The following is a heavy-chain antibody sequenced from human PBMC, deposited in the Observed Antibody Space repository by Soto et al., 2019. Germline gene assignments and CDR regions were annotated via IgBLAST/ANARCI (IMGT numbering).Heavy chain of an antibody. J-gene: IGHJ4*02. Sequence: DLVESGGGWVQPGGSLRLSCAASGFIFSNYWMSWVRQAPGKGPEWVAKIKSDGSDRYYADSVRGRFTISRDNAKNSLYLQMNSLRAEDTAVYYCLREADWGQGILITVSS. V-gene: IGHV3-7*05. CDR1: GFIFSNYW. CDR3: LREAD. CDR2: IKSDGSDR.